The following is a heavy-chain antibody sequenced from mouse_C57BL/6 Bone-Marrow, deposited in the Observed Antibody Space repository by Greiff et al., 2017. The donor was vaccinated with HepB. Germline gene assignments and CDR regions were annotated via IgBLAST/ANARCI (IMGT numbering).Heavy chain of an antibody. CDR3: ARGGLFYAMDY. CDR2: IWSGGST. J-gene: IGHJ4*01. D-gene: IGHD3-3*01. V-gene: IGHV2-2*01. Sequence: VKLKQSGPGLVQPSQSLSITCTVSGFSLTSYGVHWVRQSPGKGLEWLGVIWSGGSTDYNAAFISRLSISKDNSKSQVFFKMNSLQADDTAIYCCARGGLFYAMDYWGQGTSVTVSS. CDR1: GFSLTSYG.